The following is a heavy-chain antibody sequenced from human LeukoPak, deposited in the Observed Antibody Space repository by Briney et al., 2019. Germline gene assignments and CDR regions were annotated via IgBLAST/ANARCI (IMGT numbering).Heavy chain of an antibody. CDR1: GGSISSYY. D-gene: IGHD5-18*01. J-gene: IGHJ4*02. V-gene: IGHV4-59*06. CDR2: IYYSGNT. CDR3: ARALVDTAAIPFDY. Sequence: SETLSLTCTVSGGSISSYYWSWIRQSPGKGLEWIGYIYYSGNTYNNPSLKSRVTISVDTSKNQFSLKLSSVTAADTAVYYCARALVDTAAIPFDYWGQGTLVTVSS.